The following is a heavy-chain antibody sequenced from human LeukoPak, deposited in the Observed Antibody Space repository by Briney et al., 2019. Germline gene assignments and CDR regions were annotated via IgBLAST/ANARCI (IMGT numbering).Heavy chain of an antibody. Sequence: SETLSLTCTASGGSISSYYWSWIRQPAGKGLQWIGRFHTSGSTNYNPSLKSRVTMSVDTSKNQFSLKLSSVTAADTAVYYCARAHYDFWSAYLDFWGQGTLVTVSS. D-gene: IGHD3-3*01. CDR2: FHTSGST. CDR1: GGSISSYY. CDR3: ARAHYDFWSAYLDF. V-gene: IGHV4-4*07. J-gene: IGHJ4*02.